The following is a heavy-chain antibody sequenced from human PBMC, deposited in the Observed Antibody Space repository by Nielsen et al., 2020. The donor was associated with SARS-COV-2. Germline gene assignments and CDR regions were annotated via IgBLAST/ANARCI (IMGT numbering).Heavy chain of an antibody. CDR1: GGTFSSYA. CDR3: ARHGADCSGGSCPPGPDY. J-gene: IGHJ4*02. D-gene: IGHD2-15*01. Sequence: SVKVSCKASGGTFSSYAISWVRQAPGQGLEWMGGIIPIFGTANYAQKFQGRVTITADESTSTAYMELSSLRPEDTAVYYCARHGADCSGGSCPPGPDYWGQGTLVTVSS. CDR2: IIPIFGTA. V-gene: IGHV1-69*13.